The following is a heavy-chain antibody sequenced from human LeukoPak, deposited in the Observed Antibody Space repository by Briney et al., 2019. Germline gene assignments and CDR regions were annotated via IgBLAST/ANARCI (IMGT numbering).Heavy chain of an antibody. D-gene: IGHD1-14*01. V-gene: IGHV4-59*13. CDR3: ARALRGHQDHHYYYMDV. CDR1: GGSISSYF. Sequence: SETLSLTCSVSGGSISSYFWNWIRQPPGKGLEWIGYIYYSGSTNYNPSLKSRVTISVDTSKDQFSLKLSSVTAADTAAYYCARALRGHQDHHYYYMDVWGKGTTVTVSS. J-gene: IGHJ6*03. CDR2: IYYSGST.